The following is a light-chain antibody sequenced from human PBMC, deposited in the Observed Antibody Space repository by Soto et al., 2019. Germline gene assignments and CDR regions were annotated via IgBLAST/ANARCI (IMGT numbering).Light chain of an antibody. Sequence: SYELTQPPSVSVAPGKTASITCGGNNIGSKSVVWYQQEPGQAPVLVIYNDNKRPSGIPERFSGSNSGNTATLTISRVEAGDEADYYCQVWDSSSDHPHVLLGGGTKLTVL. CDR2: NDN. V-gene: IGLV3-21*04. J-gene: IGLJ2*01. CDR3: QVWDSSSDHPHVL. CDR1: NIGSKS.